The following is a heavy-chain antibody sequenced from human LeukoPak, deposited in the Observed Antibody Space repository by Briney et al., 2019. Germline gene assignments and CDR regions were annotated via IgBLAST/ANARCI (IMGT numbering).Heavy chain of an antibody. CDR3: ARDIRLSGSYLFDY. CDR2: INWDGGST. Sequence: GGSLRLSCAASGFTFDDYGMSWVRQAPGKGLEWVSGINWDGGSTGYADSVKGRFTISRDNAKNSLYLQVNSLRAEDTALYYCARDIRLSGSYLFDYWGQGTLVTVSS. J-gene: IGHJ4*02. D-gene: IGHD1-26*01. V-gene: IGHV3-20*04. CDR1: GFTFDDYG.